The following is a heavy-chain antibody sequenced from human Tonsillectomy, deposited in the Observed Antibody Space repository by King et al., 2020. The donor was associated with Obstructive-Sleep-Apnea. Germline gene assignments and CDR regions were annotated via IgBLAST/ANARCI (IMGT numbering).Heavy chain of an antibody. Sequence: EVQLVESGGGLVKXGGSLRXSXAXSGXXXXGXTXXWXRQXPGXXXEWXSXISSGSDXIYXADSMKGRFVISRDDAKNTLFLQMKSRRAEDTGVYYCARDRVXXGYGGTSGXXXWGXGTLVTXSS. D-gene: IGHD4-23*01. CDR2: ISSGSDXI. CDR3: ARDRVXXGYGGTSGXXX. J-gene: IGHJ4*01. V-gene: IGHV3-21*01. CDR1: GXXXXGXT.